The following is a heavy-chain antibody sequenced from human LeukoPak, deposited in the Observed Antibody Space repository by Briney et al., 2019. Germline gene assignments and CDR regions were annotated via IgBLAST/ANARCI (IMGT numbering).Heavy chain of an antibody. J-gene: IGHJ3*02. CDR2: ISSSSSYI. V-gene: IGHV3-21*01. D-gene: IGHD6-13*01. CDR3: ARGRFLVSDAFDI. Sequence: GGSLRLSCAASGFTFSSYSMNWVRQAPGKGLEWVSSISSSSSYIYYADSVKGRFTISRDNAKNSLYLQMSSLRAEDTAVYYCARGRFLVSDAFDIWGQGTMVTVSS. CDR1: GFTFSSYS.